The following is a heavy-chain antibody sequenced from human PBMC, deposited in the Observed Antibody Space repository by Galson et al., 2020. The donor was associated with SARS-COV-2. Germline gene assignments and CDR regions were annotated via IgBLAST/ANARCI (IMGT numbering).Heavy chain of an antibody. CDR2: TYYRSQRYT. CDR1: GDSVSSNTAA. CDR3: ARALLTGINILYYRGRDL. J-gene: IGHJ6*02. Sequence: SETLSLTCSISGDSVSSNTAAWTWIRQSPSRGLEWLGRTYYRSQRYTDYAVSVKSRLTINPGTSKNQFSLQLNPVTPEDTAVYYCARALLTGINILYYRGRDLWGQGTTVTVSS. D-gene: IGHD1-20*01. V-gene: IGHV6-1*01.